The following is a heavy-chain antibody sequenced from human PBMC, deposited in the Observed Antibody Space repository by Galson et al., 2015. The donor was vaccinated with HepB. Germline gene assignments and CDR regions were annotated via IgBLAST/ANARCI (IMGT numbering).Heavy chain of an antibody. Sequence: SLRLSCAGSGFPFHDYAIHWVRQAPGKGLEWVSFITWNSGNIGYADSVRGRFTISRDNANNSVFLQMNRLTPEDTALYYCAKVGPAYCGGDCYLDSWGQGTLVTVSS. CDR3: AKVGPAYCGGDCYLDS. CDR2: ITWNSGNI. CDR1: GFPFHDYA. J-gene: IGHJ4*02. D-gene: IGHD2-21*02. V-gene: IGHV3-9*01.